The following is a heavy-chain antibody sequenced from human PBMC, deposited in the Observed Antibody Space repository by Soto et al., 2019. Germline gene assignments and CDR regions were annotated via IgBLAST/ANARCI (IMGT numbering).Heavy chain of an antibody. J-gene: IGHJ4*02. D-gene: IGHD5-18*01. CDR3: AKGGQRGYSYVGHAIHNPKSGFDY. Sequence: GGSLRLSCAASGFTFSSYAMSWVRQAPGKGLEWVSAISGSGGSTYYADSVKGRFTISRDNSKNTLYLQMNSLRAEDTAVYYCAKGGQRGYSYVGHAIHNPKSGFDYWGQGTLVTVSS. CDR1: GFTFSSYA. V-gene: IGHV3-23*01. CDR2: ISGSGGST.